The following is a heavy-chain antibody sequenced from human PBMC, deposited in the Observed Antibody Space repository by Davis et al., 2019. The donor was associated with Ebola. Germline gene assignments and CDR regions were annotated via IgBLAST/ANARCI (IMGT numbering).Heavy chain of an antibody. CDR3: ARGTMVQGGTLTYYYGMDV. CDR2: ISSSSSYI. D-gene: IGHD3-10*01. CDR1: GFTFSSYE. J-gene: IGHJ6*02. V-gene: IGHV3-21*01. Sequence: GESLKISCAASGFTFSSYEMNWVRQAPGKGLEWVSSISSSSSYIYYADSVKGRFTISRDNAKNSLYLQMNSLRAEDTAVYYCARGTMVQGGTLTYYYGMDVWGQGTTVTVSS.